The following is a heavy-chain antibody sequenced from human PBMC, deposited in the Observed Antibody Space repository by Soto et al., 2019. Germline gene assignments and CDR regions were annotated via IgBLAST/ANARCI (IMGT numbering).Heavy chain of an antibody. CDR3: ASGASSSTVYYYYGMDV. CDR2: IYYSGST. V-gene: IGHV4-31*03. Sequence: QVQLQESGPGLVKPSQTLSLTCTVSGGSISSGGYYWSWIRQHPGKGLEWIGYIYYSGSTYYNPSLKSRVTISVDTSKNQFSLKLSSVTAADTAVYYSASGASSSTVYYYYGMDVWGQGTTVTVSS. D-gene: IGHD2-2*01. J-gene: IGHJ6*02. CDR1: GGSISSGGYY.